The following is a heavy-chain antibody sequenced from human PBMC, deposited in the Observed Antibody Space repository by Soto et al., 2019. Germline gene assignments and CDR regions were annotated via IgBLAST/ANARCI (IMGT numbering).Heavy chain of an antibody. CDR3: AHGKGRSLLNAFDI. CDR2: IRGSDGST. D-gene: IGHD2-21*01. Sequence: SLRLSCAASGFTFSTYVMTWVRQAPGKGLEWVSGIRGSDGSTSYADSVKGRFTMSRDISKSTLFLQMNSLRAEDTAVYYCAHGKGRSLLNAFDIWGQGTMVTVSS. J-gene: IGHJ3*02. CDR1: GFTFSTYV. V-gene: IGHV3-23*01.